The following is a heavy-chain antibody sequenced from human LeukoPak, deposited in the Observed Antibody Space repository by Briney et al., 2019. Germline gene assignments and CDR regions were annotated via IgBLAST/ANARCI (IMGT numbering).Heavy chain of an antibody. D-gene: IGHD3-16*02. J-gene: IGHJ4*02. CDR2: ISGGGGST. V-gene: IGHV3-23*01. CDR3: AKGGNYDYVWGSYRFDY. Sequence: PGGSLRLSCAASGFTFSSYAMSWVRHAPGKGLEWVSAISGGGGSTYYADSVKGRFTISRDNSKNTLYLQMNSLRAEDTAVYYCAKGGNYDYVWGSYRFDYWGQGTLVTVSS. CDR1: GFTFSSYA.